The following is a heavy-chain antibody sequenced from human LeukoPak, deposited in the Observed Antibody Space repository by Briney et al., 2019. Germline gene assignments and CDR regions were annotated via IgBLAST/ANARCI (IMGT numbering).Heavy chain of an antibody. CDR2: INRDGSET. CDR3: VRCLRSSGGLDDY. D-gene: IGHD6-25*01. Sequence: GGSLRLSCAASGFTFNSYWMSWVRQAPGKGLEWVANINRDGSETYYVDSVKGPFTISRDNAKSSLYLQMNSLRVDDTAVYYCVRCLRSSGGLDDYRGQGTLVTVSS. V-gene: IGHV3-7*01. J-gene: IGHJ4*02. CDR1: GFTFNSYW.